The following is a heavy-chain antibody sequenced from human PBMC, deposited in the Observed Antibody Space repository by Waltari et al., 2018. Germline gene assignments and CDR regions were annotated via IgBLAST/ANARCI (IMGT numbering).Heavy chain of an antibody. Sequence: QVQLQQWGAGLLKPSETLSLTCAVYGGSFSGYYWSWIRQPPGKGLEWIGEINHTGSPNDNPSLKSRVTISVDTSKNQFSLKLSSVTAADTAVYYCARGGRRDIVVVPAATGRADYFDYWGQGTLVTVSS. CDR3: ARGGRRDIVVVPAATGRADYFDY. CDR1: GGSFSGYY. J-gene: IGHJ4*02. D-gene: IGHD2-2*01. CDR2: INHTGSP. V-gene: IGHV4-34*01.